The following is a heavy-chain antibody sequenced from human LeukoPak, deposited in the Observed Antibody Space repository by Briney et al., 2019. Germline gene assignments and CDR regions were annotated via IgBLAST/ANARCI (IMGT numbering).Heavy chain of an antibody. V-gene: IGHV4-59*08. J-gene: IGHJ4*02. D-gene: IGHD3-10*01. Sequence: SETLSLTCTVSGGSISSDYWSWIRQPPGKGLEWIGYIYYSGSTNYNPSLKSRVTISVDTSKNQFSLKLSSVTAADTAMYYCARKGGSGSYIAYWGQGTLVTVSS. CDR1: GGSISSDY. CDR2: IYYSGST. CDR3: ARKGGSGSYIAY.